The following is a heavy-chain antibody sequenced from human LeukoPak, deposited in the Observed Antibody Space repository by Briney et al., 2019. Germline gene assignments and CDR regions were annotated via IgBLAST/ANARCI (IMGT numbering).Heavy chain of an antibody. Sequence: GGSLRLSCAASGFTFSSYSMNWVRQAPGKGLEWVSSISTSSIYIYYADSVKGRFTISRGNAKNSLYLQMNSLRAEDTAVYYCAKDYKRTYYYDSSGYTDYWGQGTLVTVSS. D-gene: IGHD3-22*01. CDR3: AKDYKRTYYYDSSGYTDY. CDR2: ISTSSIYI. CDR1: GFTFSSYS. J-gene: IGHJ4*02. V-gene: IGHV3-21*04.